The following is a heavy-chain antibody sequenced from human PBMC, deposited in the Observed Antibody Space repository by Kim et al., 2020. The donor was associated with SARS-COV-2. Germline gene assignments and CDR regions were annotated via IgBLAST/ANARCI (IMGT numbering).Heavy chain of an antibody. CDR3: AKAGRGAALLWFGEPFDY. Sequence: KGRFTISRDNAKNSLYLQMNSLRAEDTALYYCAKAGRGAALLWFGEPFDYWGQGTLVTVSS. D-gene: IGHD3-10*01. V-gene: IGHV3-9*01. J-gene: IGHJ4*02.